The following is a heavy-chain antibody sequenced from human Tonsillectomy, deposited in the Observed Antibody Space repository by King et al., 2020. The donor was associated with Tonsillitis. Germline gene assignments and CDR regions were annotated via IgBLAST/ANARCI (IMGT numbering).Heavy chain of an antibody. V-gene: IGHV3-23*04. CDR1: GFTFSSYA. CDR3: AKDFGRGGGWYYFDY. J-gene: IGHJ4*02. D-gene: IGHD6-19*01. Sequence: QLVESGGGLVQPGGSLRLSCAASGFTFSSYAMSWVRQAPGKGLEWVSGISGSGCSTYYADSVKGRFTISRDNSKNTLYLQMNSLRAEDTAVYYCAKDFGRGGGWYYFDYWGQGTLVTVSS. CDR2: ISGSGCST.